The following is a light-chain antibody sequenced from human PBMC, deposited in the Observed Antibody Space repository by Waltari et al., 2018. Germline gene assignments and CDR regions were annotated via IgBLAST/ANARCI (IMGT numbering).Light chain of an antibody. CDR1: EDIKIH. J-gene: IGKJ5*01. CDR2: EAF. Sequence: DVQMTQSPSSLSASLGDRVTITSRPSEDIKIHSGWYQQKPGQAPKLLIYEAFILQPGVPSRFSGSASGTNFTLTIDSLQPEDFATYYCQQSWHNPPTFGQGTRLDI. V-gene: IGKV1-39*01. CDR3: QQSWHNPPT.